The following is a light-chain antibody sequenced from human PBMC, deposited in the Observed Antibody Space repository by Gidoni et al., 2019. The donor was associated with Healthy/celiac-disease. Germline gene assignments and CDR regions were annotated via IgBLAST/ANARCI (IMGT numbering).Light chain of an antibody. CDR1: QGISSY. J-gene: IGKJ2*04. CDR3: QQLNSYPRS. V-gene: IGKV1-9*01. CDR2: AAS. Sequence: DIQLTQSPSFLSASGGDRVTITCRASQGISSYLAWYQQKPGKAPKLLIYAASTLQSGVPSRFSGRGSGTEFTLTISSLQPEDFATYYCQQLNSYPRSFGQGTKLEIK.